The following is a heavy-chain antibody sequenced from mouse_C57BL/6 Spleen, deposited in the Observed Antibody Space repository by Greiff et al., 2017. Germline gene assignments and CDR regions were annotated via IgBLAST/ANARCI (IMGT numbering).Heavy chain of an antibody. CDR1: GYTFTSYW. CDR2: IHPSDSDT. V-gene: IGHV1-74*01. CDR3: AIEVTTDYYAMDY. D-gene: IGHD2-2*01. Sequence: QVQLQQPGAELVKPGASVKVSCKASGYTFTSYWMHWVKQRPGHGLEWIGRIHPSDSDTNYNQKFKGKATLTVAKSSSTAYMQLSSLTSEDSSVYYCAIEVTTDYYAMDYWGQGTSVTVSS. J-gene: IGHJ4*01.